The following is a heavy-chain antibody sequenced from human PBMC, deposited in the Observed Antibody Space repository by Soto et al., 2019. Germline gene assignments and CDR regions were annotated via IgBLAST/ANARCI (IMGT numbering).Heavy chain of an antibody. CDR1: GFTFSSYA. V-gene: IGHV3-30-3*01. Sequence: GGSLRLSCAASGFTFSSYAMHWVRQAPGKGLEWVAVISYDGSNKYYADSVKGRFTISRDNSKNTLYLQMNSLRAEDTAVYYCARDQSGMTTVTGGYYYMDVWGKGTTVTVSS. CDR3: ARDQSGMTTVTGGYYYMDV. D-gene: IGHD4-17*01. J-gene: IGHJ6*03. CDR2: ISYDGSNK.